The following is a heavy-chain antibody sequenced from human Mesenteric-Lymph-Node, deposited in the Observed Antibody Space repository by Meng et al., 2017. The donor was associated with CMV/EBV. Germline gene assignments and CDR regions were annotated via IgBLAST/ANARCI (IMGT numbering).Heavy chain of an antibody. V-gene: IGHV4-59*01. CDR1: GGSISSYY. CDR3: ARHNSAWYFDY. Sequence: GSLRLSCTVSGGSISSYYWSWIRQPPGKGLEWIGYIYYSGSTNYNPSLKSRVTISVDTSKNQFSLKLSSVTAADTAVYYCARHNSAWYFDYWGQGTLVTVSS. J-gene: IGHJ4*02. D-gene: IGHD6-19*01. CDR2: IYYSGST.